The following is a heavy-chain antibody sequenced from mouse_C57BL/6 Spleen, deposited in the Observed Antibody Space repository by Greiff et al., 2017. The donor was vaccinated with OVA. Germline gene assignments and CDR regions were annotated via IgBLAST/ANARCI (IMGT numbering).Heavy chain of an antibody. CDR3: ARSRGRRSDY. Sequence: QVQLQQSGTELVKPGASVKLSCKASGYTFTSYWMPWVKQRPGQGLEWIGNINPSNGGTNYNEKLKSKATLTVDKSTSTAYMQLSSLTSEDSAVYYCARSRGRRSDYWGQGTTVTVSS. CDR2: INPSNGGT. V-gene: IGHV1-53*01. J-gene: IGHJ2*01. CDR1: GYTFTSYW. D-gene: IGHD1-3*01.